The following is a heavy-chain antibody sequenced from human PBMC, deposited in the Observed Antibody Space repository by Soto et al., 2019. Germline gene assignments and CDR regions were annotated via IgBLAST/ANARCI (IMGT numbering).Heavy chain of an antibody. Sequence: SQTLSLTCAISGDSVSSNSAAWNWIRQSPSRGLEWLGRTYYRSKWYNDYAVSVKSRITINPDTSKNQFSLQLNSVTPEDTAVYYCARETPTSTIFGVVDENPNWFDPWGQGTLVTVSS. D-gene: IGHD3-3*01. J-gene: IGHJ5*02. CDR3: ARETPTSTIFGVVDENPNWFDP. CDR2: TYYRSKWYN. V-gene: IGHV6-1*01. CDR1: GDSVSSNSAA.